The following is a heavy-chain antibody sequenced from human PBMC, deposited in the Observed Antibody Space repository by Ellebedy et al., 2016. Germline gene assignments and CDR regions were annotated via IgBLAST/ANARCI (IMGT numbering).Heavy chain of an antibody. J-gene: IGHJ3*02. Sequence: GESLKISCATSGIIFSSYIMNWVRQSPGKGLEWLSNIRGSNSETYYANSVKGRFTLSRDNSNNTLYLQMNSLRAEDTGVNYCAKTFGGSLYDASDIWGQGTMVTVSS. V-gene: IGHV3-48*01. CDR1: GIIFSSYI. D-gene: IGHD1-26*01. CDR3: AKTFGGSLYDASDI. CDR2: IRGSNSET.